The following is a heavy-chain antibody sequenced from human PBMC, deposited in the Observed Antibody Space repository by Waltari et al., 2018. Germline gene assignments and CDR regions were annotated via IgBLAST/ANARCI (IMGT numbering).Heavy chain of an antibody. Sequence: QMQLVQSGPEVKKPGTSVKVSCKASGFTFTSSAMQWVRQARGQRLEWIGWIVVGSGNTNYAQKFQERVTITRDMSTSTAYMELSSLRSEDTAVYYCAAEAYYDFWSGYPTFDYWGQGTLVTVSS. CDR1: GFTFTSSA. CDR3: AAEAYYDFWSGYPTFDY. V-gene: IGHV1-58*02. J-gene: IGHJ4*02. D-gene: IGHD3-3*01. CDR2: IVVGSGNT.